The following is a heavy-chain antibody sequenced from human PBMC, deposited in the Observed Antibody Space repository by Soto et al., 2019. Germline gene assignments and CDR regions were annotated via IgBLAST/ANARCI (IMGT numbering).Heavy chain of an antibody. J-gene: IGHJ4*02. Sequence: GGSLRLSCATSGFTFGSIAMHWVRQPPGKRLEWVAIMTGGGGSTYYGESVKGRFTISRDNSKNTLYLQMNSLRLEDTAVYYCAKKSEIAVPRYYFDLWGQGTMVTVSS. CDR1: GFTFGSIA. CDR2: MTGGGGST. V-gene: IGHV3-23*01. CDR3: AKKSEIAVPRYYFDL. D-gene: IGHD2-21*01.